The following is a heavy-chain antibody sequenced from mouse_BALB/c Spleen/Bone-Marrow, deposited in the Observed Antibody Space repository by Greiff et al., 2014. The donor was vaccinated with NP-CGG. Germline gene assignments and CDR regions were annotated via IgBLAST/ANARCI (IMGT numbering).Heavy chain of an antibody. CDR2: IYPGDGST. CDR3: ARGELPYYFDY. CDR1: GYTFTSYY. V-gene: IGHV1S56*01. J-gene: IGHJ2*01. Sequence: VNLVESGPELVKPGASVKMSCKASGYTFTSYYIHWVKQRPGQGLEWIGWIYPGDGSTKYNEEFKGKTTLTADKSSSTAYMLLSSLTSEDSAIYFCARGELPYYFDYWGQGTTLTVSS.